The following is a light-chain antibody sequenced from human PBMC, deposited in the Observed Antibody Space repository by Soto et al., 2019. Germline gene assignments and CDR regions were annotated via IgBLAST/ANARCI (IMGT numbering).Light chain of an antibody. Sequence: DIQMTQSPSSLSASVGDRVTITCQASQDISNYLNWYQQKPGKAPKLLIYDASNLETGVPSRFSGSGSGTDFTFTISCLQPEDIATYYWQQYDNLPLTFGGGTKVEIK. CDR2: DAS. CDR3: QQYDNLPLT. J-gene: IGKJ4*01. CDR1: QDISNY. V-gene: IGKV1-33*01.